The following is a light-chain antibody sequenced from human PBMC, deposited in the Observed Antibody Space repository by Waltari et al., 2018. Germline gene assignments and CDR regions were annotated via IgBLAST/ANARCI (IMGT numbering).Light chain of an antibody. J-gene: IGKJ1*01. CDR1: HDISTD. Sequence: EIVLPQSPATLSLSPGDTGTLSCRASHDISTDLACYQHSPGQPPRPLVYDVYNRAAGIPPRFSGSGSETDFTLTISSLEPEDLAVYFCQQRSLWPRTFGPGTKVEI. V-gene: IGKV3-11*01. CDR2: DVY. CDR3: QQRSLWPRT.